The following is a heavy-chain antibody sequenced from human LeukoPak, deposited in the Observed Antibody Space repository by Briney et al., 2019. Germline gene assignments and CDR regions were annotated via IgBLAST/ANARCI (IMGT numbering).Heavy chain of an antibody. CDR3: VRHNGRGGATMGAFDS. CDR1: AGSFISSSHH. J-gene: IGHJ5*01. D-gene: IGHD5-12*01. CDR2: VYYGRTT. Sequence: SSETLSLTCTVSAGSFISSSHHWGWIRQSPGKGLEWIGTVYYGRTTYYNPSLDGRVTISLDTSANHFSLQLNSVTAADTAVYYCVRHNGRGGATMGAFDSWGQGSLVTVSS. V-gene: IGHV4-39*01.